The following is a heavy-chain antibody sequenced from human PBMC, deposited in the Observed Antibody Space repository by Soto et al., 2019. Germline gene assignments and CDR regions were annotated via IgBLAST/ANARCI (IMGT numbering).Heavy chain of an antibody. Sequence: SETLSLTCTVSGGSISTGGYYWNWIRQHPGKGLEWIGYFYYSGSTYYNPSLKSRVTISVDTSKNQFSLKLSSVTAADTAVYYCARLVMPANPFAIWGQGTMDTVSS. CDR3: ARLVMPANPFAI. D-gene: IGHD2-2*01. V-gene: IGHV4-31*03. CDR2: FYYSGST. CDR1: GGSISTGGYY. J-gene: IGHJ3*02.